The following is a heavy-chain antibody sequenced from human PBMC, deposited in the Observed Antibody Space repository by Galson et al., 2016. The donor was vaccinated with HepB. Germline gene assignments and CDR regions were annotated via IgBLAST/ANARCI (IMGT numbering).Heavy chain of an antibody. V-gene: IGHV4-4*09. CDR1: GGSISTYY. CDR2: IYFSGST. Sequence: SETLSLTCTVSGGSISTYYWTWVRQAPGKGLECIGYIYFSGSTKYNPSLKSRVTISVDPSKNQFSLKLRSVTAADTAVYFCARTVSYYSDSSGSYTDFALDVWGHGTTVIVSS. CDR3: ARTVSYYSDSSGSYTDFALDV. J-gene: IGHJ6*02. D-gene: IGHD3-22*01.